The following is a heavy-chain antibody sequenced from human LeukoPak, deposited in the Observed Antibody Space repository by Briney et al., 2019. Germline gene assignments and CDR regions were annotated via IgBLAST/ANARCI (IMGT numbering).Heavy chain of an antibody. V-gene: IGHV3-30*18. Sequence: GGSLRLSCAASGFTFSSYGMHWVRPAPGKGLEWVAVISYDGSNKYYADSVKGRFTISRDNSKNTLYLQMNSLRAEDTAVYYCAKGTSLGDRVKYYYYYYGMDVWGQGTTVTVSS. CDR3: AKGTSLGDRVKYYYYYYGMDV. CDR2: ISYDGSNK. CDR1: GFTFSSYG. D-gene: IGHD1/OR15-1a*01. J-gene: IGHJ6*02.